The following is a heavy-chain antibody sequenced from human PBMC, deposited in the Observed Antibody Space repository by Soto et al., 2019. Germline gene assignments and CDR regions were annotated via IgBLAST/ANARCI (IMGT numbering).Heavy chain of an antibody. CDR3: VRLDYDFWSAFGDY. D-gene: IGHD3-3*01. CDR2: LYYSGST. V-gene: IGHV4-39*02. J-gene: IGHJ4*02. CDR1: GGSISSRRYY. Sequence: QLQLQESGPGLVKPSETLSLTCTVSGGSISSRRYYWGWVRQPPGKGLEWIASLYYSGSTYYNPSLKSRITMSAETSMTLFSLKLSSVTAADTAVYYCVRLDYDFWSAFGDYWGQGTLVTVSS.